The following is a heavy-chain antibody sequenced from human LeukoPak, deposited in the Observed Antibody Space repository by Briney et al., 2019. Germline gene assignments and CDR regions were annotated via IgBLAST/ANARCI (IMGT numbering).Heavy chain of an antibody. Sequence: ASVKVSCKASGGTFSSYAISWVRQAPGQGLEWMGRIIPILGIANYAQKLQGRATITADKSTSTAYMELSSLRSEDTAVYYCARGLDYYGSGSHLDYWGQGTLVTVSS. CDR2: IIPILGIA. D-gene: IGHD3-10*01. V-gene: IGHV1-69*04. CDR1: GGTFSSYA. J-gene: IGHJ4*02. CDR3: ARGLDYYGSGSHLDY.